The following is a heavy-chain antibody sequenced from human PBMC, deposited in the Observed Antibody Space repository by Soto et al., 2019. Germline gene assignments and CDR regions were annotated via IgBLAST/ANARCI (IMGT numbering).Heavy chain of an antibody. CDR3: ARGPSSLTRFDY. V-gene: IGHV3-30-3*01. J-gene: IGHJ4*02. D-gene: IGHD2-2*01. CDR1: GFTFSSYA. Sequence: PGGSLRLSCAASGFTFSSYAMHWVRQAPGKGLELVAAISYDGSNKYYVDSVKGRFTISRDNSKNTLYLQMNSLRAEDTAVYYCARGPSSLTRFDYWGQGTLVTVSS. CDR2: ISYDGSNK.